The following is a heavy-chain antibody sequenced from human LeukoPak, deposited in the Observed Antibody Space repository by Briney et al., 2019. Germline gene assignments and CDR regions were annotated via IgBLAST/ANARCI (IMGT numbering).Heavy chain of an antibody. V-gene: IGHV1-69*05. D-gene: IGHD2-15*01. CDR1: GGTFSNYA. CDR3: ARVDCSGGSCYRPFFDY. J-gene: IGHJ4*02. Sequence: SVKVSCKASGGTFSNYAISWVRQAPGQGLEWMGGIIPLFGTANYAQRFQGRVTITTDESTSTAYMELSSLRSEDTAVYYCARVDCSGGSCYRPFFDYWGQGTLVTVSS. CDR2: IIPLFGTA.